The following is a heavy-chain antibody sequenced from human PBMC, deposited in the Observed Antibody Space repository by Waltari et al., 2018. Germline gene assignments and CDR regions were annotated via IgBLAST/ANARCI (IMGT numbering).Heavy chain of an antibody. CDR3: VREGYIVQGVDSYYYMYV. J-gene: IGHJ6*03. Sequence: QVQLVESGGGVVQPGRSLRLSCAASGFGFSRNDIHWVRLAPVKGLTWVAVISYAVTNHHYADSAQGLITISRDHSQTTLYLQMNILRAEATSVYYCVREGYIVQGVDSYYYMYVRGYGTTVTVSS. CDR2: ISYAVTNH. CDR1: GFGFSRND. V-gene: IGHV3-30-3*01. D-gene: IGHD3-10*01.